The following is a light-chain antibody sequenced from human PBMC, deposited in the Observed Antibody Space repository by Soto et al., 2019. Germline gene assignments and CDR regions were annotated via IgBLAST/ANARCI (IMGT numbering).Light chain of an antibody. CDR3: SSHTISSARQV. CDR2: GVS. V-gene: IGLV2-14*01. J-gene: IGLJ1*01. Sequence: QSVLTQPASVSGSPGQSITISCTGTISDFVVYNYVSWYQQHPGKAPKLMIYGVSNRPSGVSNRFSGSKSGNTASLTISGLQADDEADYYCSSHTISSARQVSGTGTKVTVL. CDR1: ISDFVVYNY.